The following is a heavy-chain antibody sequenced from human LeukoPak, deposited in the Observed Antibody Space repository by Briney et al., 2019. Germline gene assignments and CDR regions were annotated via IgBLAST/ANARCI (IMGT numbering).Heavy chain of an antibody. CDR3: TRETSSRYFDY. J-gene: IGHJ4*02. V-gene: IGHV1-8*03. CDR2: MNPNSGRT. Sequence: ALVKVSCKASGYTFTSYAMNWVRQATGQGLEWMGWMNPNSGRTGYAQNFQGRITITRNTSISTAYMELSSLRSEDTAVYYCTRETSSRYFDYWGQGTLVTVSS. CDR1: GYTFTSYA.